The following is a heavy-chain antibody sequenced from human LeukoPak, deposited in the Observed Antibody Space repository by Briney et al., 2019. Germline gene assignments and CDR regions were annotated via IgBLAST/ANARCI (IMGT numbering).Heavy chain of an antibody. CDR2: ISYDGSNK. V-gene: IGHV3-30-3*01. CDR1: GFTFSSYA. CDR3: SCPVYDFWSGYPPFDY. J-gene: IGHJ4*02. Sequence: GGSLRLSCAASGFTFSSYAMHWVRQAPGKGLEWVAVISYDGSNKYYADSVKGRFTISRDNSKNTLYLQMNSLRAEDTAVYYCSCPVYDFWSGYPPFDYWGQGTLVTVSS. D-gene: IGHD3-3*01.